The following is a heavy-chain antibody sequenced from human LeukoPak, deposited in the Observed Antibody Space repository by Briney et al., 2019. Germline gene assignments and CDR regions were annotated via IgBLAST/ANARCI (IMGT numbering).Heavy chain of an antibody. Sequence: GASVKVSCKASGGTFSSYAISWVRQAPGQGLEWMGGIIPIFGTANYAQKFQGRVTITADESTSTAYMELSSLRSGDTAVYYCARESRPDSSGYYPTPFDYWGQGTLVTVSS. CDR1: GGTFSSYA. D-gene: IGHD3-22*01. CDR3: ARESRPDSSGYYPTPFDY. V-gene: IGHV1-69*13. J-gene: IGHJ4*02. CDR2: IIPIFGTA.